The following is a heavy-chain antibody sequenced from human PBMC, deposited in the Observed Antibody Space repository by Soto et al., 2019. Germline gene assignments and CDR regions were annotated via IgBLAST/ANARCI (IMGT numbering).Heavy chain of an antibody. CDR2: IYHTGTT. CDR3: ARYYGGNSDAFDI. J-gene: IGHJ3*02. CDR1: GGSISTDDRY. Sequence: SETLSLTCSVSGGSISTDDRYWSWIRQPPGKGLEWIGYIYHTGTTYYNPSLKSRVAISVDTSQNQFSLKLTSVTAADTAVYYCARYYGGNSDAFDIWGQGXMVTV. V-gene: IGHV4-30-4*01. D-gene: IGHD4-17*01.